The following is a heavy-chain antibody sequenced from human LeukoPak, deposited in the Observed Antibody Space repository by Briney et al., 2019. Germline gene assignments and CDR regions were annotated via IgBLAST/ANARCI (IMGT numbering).Heavy chain of an antibody. CDR1: GYTFTGYY. Sequence: ASVKVSCKASGYTFTGYYMHWVRQAPGQGLEWMGWINPNSGGTNYAQKFQGRVTMTRNTSISTAYMELTRLRSDDTAVYYCARGGLRVMVYRLYYMDVWGKGTTVTVSS. CDR2: INPNSGGT. D-gene: IGHD2-8*01. J-gene: IGHJ6*03. CDR3: ARGGLRVMVYRLYYMDV. V-gene: IGHV1-2*02.